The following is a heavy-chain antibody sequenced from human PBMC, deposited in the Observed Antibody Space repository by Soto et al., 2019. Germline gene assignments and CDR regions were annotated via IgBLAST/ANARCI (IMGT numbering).Heavy chain of an antibody. J-gene: IGHJ4*02. CDR1: GGSISSGGYS. V-gene: IGHV4-30-2*01. Sequence: QLQLQESGSGLVKPSQTLSLTCAVSGGSISSGGYSWSWIRQPPGKGLEWIGYIYHSGSTYYNPPLTTRVTISVDRSKNQFSLKLSSVTAADTAVYYCAAGAGLPRYYWGQGTLVTVSS. CDR2: IYHSGST. D-gene: IGHD5-12*01. CDR3: AAGAGLPRYY.